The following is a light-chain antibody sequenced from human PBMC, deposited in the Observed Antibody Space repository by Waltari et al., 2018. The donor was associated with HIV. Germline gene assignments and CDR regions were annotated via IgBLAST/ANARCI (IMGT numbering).Light chain of an antibody. CDR3: QQYKSYSPWT. Sequence: DIQMTQSPSTLSAFVGDRVTITCRASESITGLLAWYQQKPGKAPKLLIYKTSSLESGVPLRFSGSASGTEFTLTISSLQPDDFATYYCQQYKSYSPWTFGQGTKVEIK. J-gene: IGKJ1*01. V-gene: IGKV1-5*03. CDR1: ESITGL. CDR2: KTS.